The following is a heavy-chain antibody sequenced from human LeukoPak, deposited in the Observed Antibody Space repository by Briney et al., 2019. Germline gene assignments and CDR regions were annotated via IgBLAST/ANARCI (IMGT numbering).Heavy chain of an antibody. J-gene: IGHJ4*02. D-gene: IGHD3-22*01. V-gene: IGHV3-30-3*01. CDR2: ISYDGSNK. Sequence: GGSLRLSCAASGFTFSSYVMHWVRQAPGKGLEWVAVISYDGSNKYYADSVKGRFTISRDNSKNTLYLQMNSQRAEDTAVYYCARDRHYYDRSGYAYYFDYWGQRTLVTVSS. CDR1: GFTFSSYV. CDR3: ARDRHYYDRSGYAYYFDY.